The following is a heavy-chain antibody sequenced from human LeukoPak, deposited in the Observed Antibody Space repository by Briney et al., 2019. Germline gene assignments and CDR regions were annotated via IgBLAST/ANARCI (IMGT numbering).Heavy chain of an antibody. V-gene: IGHV3-53*01. CDR3: ARDRVGAYAFDI. J-gene: IGHJ3*02. D-gene: IGHD1-26*01. Sequence: GGSLRLSCAASGFVVGGNYMSWVRQAPGKGLEWVSVIYSGGSTYYADSVKGRFSTSRDSSTSTLFLQMNSLRAEDTAVYYCARDRVGAYAFDIWGQGTMVTVSS. CDR2: IYSGGST. CDR1: GFVVGGNY.